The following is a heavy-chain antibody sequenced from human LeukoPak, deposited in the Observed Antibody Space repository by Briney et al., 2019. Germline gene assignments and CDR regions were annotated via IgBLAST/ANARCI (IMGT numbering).Heavy chain of an antibody. V-gene: IGHV1-2*06. D-gene: IGHD6-19*01. CDR1: GYTFTGYY. CDR3: ARGADSSGISDFDY. CDR2: INPNSGGT. Sequence: ASVKVSCKASGYTFTGYYMHWVRQAPGQGLEWMGRINPNSGGTIYAQKFQGRVTMTRDTSISTAYMERGRLRSDDTAVYYCARGADSSGISDFDYWGQGTLVTVSS. J-gene: IGHJ4*02.